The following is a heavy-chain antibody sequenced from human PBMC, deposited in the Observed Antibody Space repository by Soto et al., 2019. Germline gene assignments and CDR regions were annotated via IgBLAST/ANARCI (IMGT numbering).Heavy chain of an antibody. CDR3: TRDHSGLGSEY. V-gene: IGHV3-74*01. CDR1: GFNFRDFW. J-gene: IGHJ4*02. Sequence: WGSLRLSCEASGFNFRDFWMHWVRQPPGKGPEWVSNIPSDGRDVSYADSVRGRFTISRDDARNTLYLQMSDLRVEDTAIYYCTRDHSGLGSEYWGKETQVSVSS. CDR2: IPSDGRDV. D-gene: IGHD1-26*01.